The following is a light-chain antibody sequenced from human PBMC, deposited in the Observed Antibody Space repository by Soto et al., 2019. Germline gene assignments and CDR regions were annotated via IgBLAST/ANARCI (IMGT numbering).Light chain of an antibody. Sequence: DIQMTQSPSSVSASVGDRVTITCRASQGISIWLAWYQQKPGKAPKLLIYAASSLQSGVPSRFGGSGSGTDFTLTISSLQPEDFATYYCQQANSFPLTFGPGTKVDIK. CDR2: AAS. CDR1: QGISIW. J-gene: IGKJ3*01. CDR3: QQANSFPLT. V-gene: IGKV1-12*01.